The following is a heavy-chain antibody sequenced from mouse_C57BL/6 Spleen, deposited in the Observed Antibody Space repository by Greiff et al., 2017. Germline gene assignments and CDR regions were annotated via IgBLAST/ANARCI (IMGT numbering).Heavy chain of an antibody. Sequence: VQLQQPGTELVKPGASVKLSCKASGYTFTSYWMHWVKQRPGQGLEWIGNINPSNGGTNYNEKFKSKATLTVDKSSSTAYMQLSSLTSEDSAVYYCARSEAYDYDDFDYWGQGTTLTVSS. CDR1: GYTFTSYW. D-gene: IGHD2-4*01. CDR3: ARSEAYDYDDFDY. CDR2: INPSNGGT. J-gene: IGHJ2*01. V-gene: IGHV1-53*01.